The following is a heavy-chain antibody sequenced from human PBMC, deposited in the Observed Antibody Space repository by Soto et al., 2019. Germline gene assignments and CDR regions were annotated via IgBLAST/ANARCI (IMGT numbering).Heavy chain of an antibody. Sequence: GGSLRLSCAASGFTFSSYSMNWVRQAPGEGLEWVSYISSSSSTIYYADSVKGRFTISRDNAKNSLYLQMNSLRVEDTAVYYCARELDGIDVWGQGTTVTVSS. CDR3: ARELDGIDV. V-gene: IGHV3-48*01. J-gene: IGHJ6*02. CDR1: GFTFSSYS. CDR2: ISSSSSTI.